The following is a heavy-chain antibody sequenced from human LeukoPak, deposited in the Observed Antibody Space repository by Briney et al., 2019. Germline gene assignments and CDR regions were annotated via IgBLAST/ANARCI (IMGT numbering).Heavy chain of an antibody. J-gene: IGHJ5*02. V-gene: IGHV1-69*13. CDR3: ARVGDSLPFDP. D-gene: IGHD3-16*01. CDR2: IIPIFGTA. Sequence: ASVKVSCKASGGTFSSYAISWVRQAPGQGLEWMGGIIPIFGTANSAQKFQGRVTITADESTSTAYMELSSLRSEDTAVYHCARVGDSLPFDPWGQGTLVTVSS. CDR1: GGTFSSYA.